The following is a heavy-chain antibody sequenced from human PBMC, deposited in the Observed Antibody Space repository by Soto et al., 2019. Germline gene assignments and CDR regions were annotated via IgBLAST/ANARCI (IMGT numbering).Heavy chain of an antibody. Sequence: GGSLRLSFAASGFTFSSYAMSWVGQSPGKGLEWVSAISGSGGSTYYADSVKGRFTISRDNSKNTLYLQMNSLRAEDTAVYYCAKDPYDSSGYYFYWGQGTLVTVSS. CDR1: GFTFSSYA. CDR3: AKDPYDSSGYYFY. CDR2: ISGSGGST. D-gene: IGHD3-22*01. V-gene: IGHV3-23*01. J-gene: IGHJ4*02.